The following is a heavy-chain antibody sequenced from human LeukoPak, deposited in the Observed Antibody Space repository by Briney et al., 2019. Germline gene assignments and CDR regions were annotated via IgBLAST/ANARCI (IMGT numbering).Heavy chain of an antibody. Sequence: MSSQTLSLTCTVSGGSISSYYWSWIRQPAGKGLEWIGRIYTSGSTNYNPSLKSRVTMSVDTSKNQFSLKLSSVTAADTAVYYCARDRSSMTTDERNWFDPWGQGTLVTVSS. D-gene: IGHD4-17*01. CDR3: ARDRSSMTTDERNWFDP. V-gene: IGHV4-4*07. CDR1: GGSISSYY. CDR2: IYTSGST. J-gene: IGHJ5*02.